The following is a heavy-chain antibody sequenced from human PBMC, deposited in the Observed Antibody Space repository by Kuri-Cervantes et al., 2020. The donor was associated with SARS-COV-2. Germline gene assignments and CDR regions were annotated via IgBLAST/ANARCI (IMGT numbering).Heavy chain of an antibody. Sequence: GESLKISCAASGFTFSSYAMSWVRQAPGKGLEWVSAISGSGGSTYYADSVKGRFTISRDNSKNTLYLQMYSLRAEDTAVYYCAKFYRDIVVVPAARGFYFDYWGQGTLVTVSS. CDR1: GFTFSSYA. CDR3: AKFYRDIVVVPAARGFYFDY. V-gene: IGHV3-23*01. CDR2: ISGSGGST. J-gene: IGHJ4*02. D-gene: IGHD2-2*01.